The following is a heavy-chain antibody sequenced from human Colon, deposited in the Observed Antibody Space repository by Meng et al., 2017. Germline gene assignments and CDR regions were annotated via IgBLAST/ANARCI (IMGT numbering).Heavy chain of an antibody. CDR2: VSHTGST. CDR1: GGSISNGFFF. D-gene: IGHD1-26*01. V-gene: IGHV4-31*01. J-gene: IGHJ4*02. CDR3: ARGSGTLRHFDY. Sequence: QVTRQEPGPGLVKPSQTLSLTCTVSGGSISNGFFFWSWIRQHPLKGLEWIGSVSHTGSTSYNPSIQSLVTISRDTPKNQFSLNLTSVTAADTAVYFCARGSGTLRHFDYWGQGTLVTVSS.